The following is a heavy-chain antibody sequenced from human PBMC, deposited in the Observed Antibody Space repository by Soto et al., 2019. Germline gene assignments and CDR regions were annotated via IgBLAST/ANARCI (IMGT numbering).Heavy chain of an antibody. CDR2: INPDGSER. CDR3: ARVGAEGHAFDI. J-gene: IGHJ3*02. Sequence: VQLVESGGDLVQPGGSLRLTCAASGLTFSRYWMSWVRQAPGKGPEWVANINPDGSERYYVDSVKGRFTFSRDNANNSLHLQMNSLRAADTAVYYCARVGAEGHAFDIWGQGTMVIVSS. CDR1: GLTFSRYW. V-gene: IGHV3-7*03. D-gene: IGHD3-16*01.